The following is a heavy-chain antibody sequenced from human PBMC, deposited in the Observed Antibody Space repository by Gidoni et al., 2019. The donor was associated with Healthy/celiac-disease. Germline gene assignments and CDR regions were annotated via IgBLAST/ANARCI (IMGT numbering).Heavy chain of an antibody. CDR3: ARESRKDRVLGY. J-gene: IGHJ4*02. Sequence: EVRLVEPGGGLIQPGGSLSPSCAASGLTVSSNYMSWVRQAPGKGLGWVSVIYSGGSTYYADSVKGRFTISRDNSKNTLYLQMNSLRAEDTAVYYCARESRKDRVLGYWGQGTLVTVSS. CDR2: IYSGGST. CDR1: GLTVSSNY. V-gene: IGHV3-53*01.